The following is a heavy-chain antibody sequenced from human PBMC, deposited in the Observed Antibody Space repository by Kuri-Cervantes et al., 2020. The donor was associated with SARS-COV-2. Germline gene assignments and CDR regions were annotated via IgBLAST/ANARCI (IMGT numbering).Heavy chain of an antibody. CDR2: IYYSGSA. V-gene: IGHV4-39*01. D-gene: IGHD4-17*01. CDR1: AGSMSSSSHY. CDR3: ASGTYGDYLDY. J-gene: IGHJ4*02. Sequence: SETLSLTCSVSAGSMSSSSHYWGWIRQSPEKGLEWIGSIYYSGSAYYNPSLKSRVTILVDTSNNQFSLWLSSVTAADTAVYYCASGTYGDYLDYWGQGTLVTVSS.